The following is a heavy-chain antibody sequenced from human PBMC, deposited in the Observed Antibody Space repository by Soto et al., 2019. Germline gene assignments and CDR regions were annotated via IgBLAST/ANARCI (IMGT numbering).Heavy chain of an antibody. J-gene: IGHJ2*01. CDR3: ASLGKRWLQDYWYFDL. CDR2: IIPIFGTA. V-gene: IGHV1-69*12. D-gene: IGHD5-12*01. Sequence: QVQLVQSGAEVKKPGSSVKVSCKASGGTFSSYAISWVRQAPGQGLEWMGGIIPIFGTANYAQKVQGRVTITADESTSTAYMELSSLRSEDTAVYYCASLGKRWLQDYWYFDLWGRGTLVTVSS. CDR1: GGTFSSYA.